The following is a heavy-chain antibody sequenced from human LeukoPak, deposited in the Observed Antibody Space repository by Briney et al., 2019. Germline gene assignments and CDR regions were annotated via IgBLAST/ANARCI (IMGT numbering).Heavy chain of an antibody. CDR3: AKTAHLYYYDSSGYYSYFDY. Sequence: GGSLRLSCAASGFTFSSHDMHWVRQAPGKGLEWVAFIRYDGSNKYYADSVKGRFTISRDNSKNTLYLQMNSLRAEDTAVYYCAKTAHLYYYDSSGYYSYFDYWGQGTLVTVSS. CDR2: IRYDGSNK. V-gene: IGHV3-30*02. CDR1: GFTFSSHD. D-gene: IGHD3-22*01. J-gene: IGHJ4*02.